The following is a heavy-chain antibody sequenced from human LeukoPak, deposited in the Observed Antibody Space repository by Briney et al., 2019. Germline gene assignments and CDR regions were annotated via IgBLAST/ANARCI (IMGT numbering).Heavy chain of an antibody. Sequence: SETLSLTCTVSGGSISSYYWSWIRQPPGKGLEWIGYIYYSGSTNYNPSLKSRVTISVDTSKNQFSLKLSSVTAADTAVYYCARVRWTTPYFDYWGQGTLVTVSS. CDR1: GGSISSYY. CDR2: IYYSGST. J-gene: IGHJ4*02. V-gene: IGHV4-59*01. D-gene: IGHD3/OR15-3a*01. CDR3: ARVRWTTPYFDY.